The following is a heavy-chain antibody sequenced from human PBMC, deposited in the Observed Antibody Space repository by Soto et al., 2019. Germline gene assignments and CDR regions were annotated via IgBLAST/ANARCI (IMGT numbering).Heavy chain of an antibody. CDR3: TTEFYGSGYNY. Sequence: EVQLVESGGGLVKPGGSLRLSCSASGFSISNAWVNWVRQAPGRGLEWVGRIKPKTDGGTTEDAAPVKGRFTISRDDSKNTLYLQMDSLKTEDTGIYYCTTEFYGSGYNYWGQGTLVTVSS. CDR1: GFSISNAW. J-gene: IGHJ4*02. D-gene: IGHD3-22*01. CDR2: IKPKTDGGTT. V-gene: IGHV3-15*01.